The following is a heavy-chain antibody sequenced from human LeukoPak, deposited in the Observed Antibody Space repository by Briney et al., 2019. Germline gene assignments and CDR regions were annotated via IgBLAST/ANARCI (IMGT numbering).Heavy chain of an antibody. CDR3: ASGGYCSSTSCYEPYYYYGMDV. V-gene: IGHV3-21*01. Sequence: PGGSLRLSCAASGFTFSSYRMNWVRQAPGKGLEWVSSISSSSSYIYYADSVKGRFTISRDNAKNSLYLQMNSLRAEDTAVYYCASGGYCSSTSCYEPYYYYGMDVWGKGTTVTVSS. D-gene: IGHD2-2*01. J-gene: IGHJ6*04. CDR1: GFTFSSYR. CDR2: ISSSSSYI.